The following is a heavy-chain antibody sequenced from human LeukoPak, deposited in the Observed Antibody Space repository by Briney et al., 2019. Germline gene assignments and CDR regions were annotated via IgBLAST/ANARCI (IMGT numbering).Heavy chain of an antibody. Sequence: SETLSLTCTVSGYSISSGYYWGWIRQPPGKGLEWIGRMYHSGSTYYNPSFNSRITISVDTSKNQFSLKVISVTAADTAVYYCARFLAGTRHFHFYYYMDVWGKGTTVTISS. D-gene: IGHD3-9*01. V-gene: IGHV4-38-2*02. J-gene: IGHJ6*03. CDR1: GYSISSGYY. CDR2: MYHSGST. CDR3: ARFLAGTRHFHFYYYMDV.